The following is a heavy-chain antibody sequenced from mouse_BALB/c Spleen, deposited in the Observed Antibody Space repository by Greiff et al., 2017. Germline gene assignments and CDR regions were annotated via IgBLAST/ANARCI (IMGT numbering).Heavy chain of an antibody. Sequence: EVKVEESGGGLVQPGGSRKLSCAASGFTFSSFGMHWVRQAPEKGLEWVAYISSGSSTIYYADTVKGRFTISRDNPKNTLFLQMTSLRSEDTAMYYCASGTDGYYVGFAYWGQGTLVTVSA. CDR3: ASGTDGYYVGFAY. CDR2: ISSGSSTI. CDR1: GFTFSSFG. J-gene: IGHJ3*01. D-gene: IGHD2-3*01. V-gene: IGHV5-17*02.